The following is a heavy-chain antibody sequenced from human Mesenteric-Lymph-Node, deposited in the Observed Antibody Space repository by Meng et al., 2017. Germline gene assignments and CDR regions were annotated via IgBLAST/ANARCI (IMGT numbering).Heavy chain of an antibody. D-gene: IGHD2-15*01. V-gene: IGHV4-59*01. J-gene: IGHJ5*02. CDR3: ARNWCSGGSCYSGYNWFDP. Sequence: SETLSLTCTVSGGSISSYYWSWIRQPPGKGLEWIGYIYYSGSTNYNPSLKSRVTISVDTSKNQFSLKLSSVTAADTAVYYCARNWCSGGSCYSGYNWFDPWGQGTLVTVSS. CDR2: IYYSGST. CDR1: GGSISSYY.